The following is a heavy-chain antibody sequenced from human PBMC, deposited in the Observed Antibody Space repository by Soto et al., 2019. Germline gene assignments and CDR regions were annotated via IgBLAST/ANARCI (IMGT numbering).Heavy chain of an antibody. CDR1: GFTFSTYA. CDR3: ARGIPPDY. CDR2: ISYDGSNK. D-gene: IGHD2-2*02. J-gene: IGHJ4*02. Sequence: PGGSLRLSCAASGFTFSTYAMFWVRQAPGKGLEWVAVISYDGSNKYYADSVEGRFTISKDNSRSTLYLQMTSLKPEDTAVYYCARGIPPDYWGQGALVTVSS. V-gene: IGHV3-30-3*01.